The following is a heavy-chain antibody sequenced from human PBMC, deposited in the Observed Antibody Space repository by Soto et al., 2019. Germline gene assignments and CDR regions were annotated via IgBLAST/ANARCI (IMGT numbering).Heavy chain of an antibody. CDR2: IIPIFGTA. J-gene: IGHJ5*02. CDR3: ASEKALLDDPRYWFDP. D-gene: IGHD3-3*01. Sequence: QEQLVHSGAEVKKPGSSVKVSCKASGGTFSSYAISWVRQAPGQGLEWMGGIIPIFGTANYAQKFQGRVTITADESTSTAYMELSRLRSEDTAVYYCASEKALLDDPRYWFDPWGQGTLVTVSS. V-gene: IGHV1-69*01. CDR1: GGTFSSYA.